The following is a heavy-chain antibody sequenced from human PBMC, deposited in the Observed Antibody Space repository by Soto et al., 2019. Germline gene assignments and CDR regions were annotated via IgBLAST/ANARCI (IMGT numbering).Heavy chain of an antibody. CDR3: ARDDYGDYVGWFDP. D-gene: IGHD4-17*01. Sequence: PSETLSLTCTVPGGSISSYYWSWIRQPPGKGLEWIGYIYYSGSTNYNPSLKSRVTISVDTSKNQFSLKLSSVTAADTAVYYCARDDYGDYVGWFDPWGQGTLVTVSS. CDR2: IYYSGST. J-gene: IGHJ5*02. CDR1: GGSISSYY. V-gene: IGHV4-59*01.